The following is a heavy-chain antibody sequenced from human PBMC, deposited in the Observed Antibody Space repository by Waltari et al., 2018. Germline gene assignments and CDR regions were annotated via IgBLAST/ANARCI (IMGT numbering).Heavy chain of an antibody. CDR3: ARGPEDIVVVPAAIRAGVFDY. D-gene: IGHD2-2*02. V-gene: IGHV4-39*07. CDR2: IYYSGST. Sequence: QLQLQESGPGLVKPSETLSLTCTVSGGSISSSSYYWGWIRQPPGQGLEWIGSIYYSGSTYYNPSLKSRVTISVDTSKNQFSLKLSSVTAADTAVYYCARGPEDIVVVPAAIRAGVFDYWGQGTLVTVSS. J-gene: IGHJ4*02. CDR1: GGSISSSSYY.